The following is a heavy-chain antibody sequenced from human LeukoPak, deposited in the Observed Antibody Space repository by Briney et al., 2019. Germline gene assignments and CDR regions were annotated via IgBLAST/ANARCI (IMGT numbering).Heavy chain of an antibody. Sequence: GGSLRLSCAASGFTFSDYYMSWIRQAPGKGLEWVSYISSSGSIISYADSVKGRFTISRDNAKKSLYLQMNSLRAEDTAVYYCARKDRLGYSYGQGPFDFWGQGTLVTVSS. CDR2: ISSSGSII. J-gene: IGHJ4*02. D-gene: IGHD5-18*01. V-gene: IGHV3-11*04. CDR3: ARKDRLGYSYGQGPFDF. CDR1: GFTFSDYY.